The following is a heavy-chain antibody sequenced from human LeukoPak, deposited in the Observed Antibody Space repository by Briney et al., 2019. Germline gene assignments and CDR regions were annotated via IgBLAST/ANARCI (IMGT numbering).Heavy chain of an antibody. CDR3: AANGDREGYKNYGKN. CDR2: IIPIFGTA. D-gene: IGHD5-24*01. Sequence: GASVKVSCKASGGTFSSYSISWVRQAPGQGLEWMGGIIPIFGTANYAQKFQGRVTITTDESTSTAYMDLSSLRSEDTAVYYCAANGDREGYKNYGKNWGQGTLVTVSS. CDR1: GGTFSSYS. V-gene: IGHV1-69*05. J-gene: IGHJ4*02.